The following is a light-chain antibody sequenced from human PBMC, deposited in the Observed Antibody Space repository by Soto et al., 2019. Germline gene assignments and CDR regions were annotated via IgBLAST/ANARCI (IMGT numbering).Light chain of an antibody. V-gene: IGLV2-14*01. Sequence: QSVLTQPASVSGSPGQSITISCAGTMRDVGAYNLVSWYQQHPGRAPQLIIFEVSYRPSGISFRFSGSKSGNTASLTISGLQAEDEADYYCSSFTSQSSLIFGGGTKLTVL. CDR3: SSFTSQSSLI. J-gene: IGLJ2*01. CDR1: MRDVGAYNL. CDR2: EVS.